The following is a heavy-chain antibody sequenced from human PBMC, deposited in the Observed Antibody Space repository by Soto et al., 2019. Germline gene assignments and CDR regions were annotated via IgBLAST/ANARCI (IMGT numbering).Heavy chain of an antibody. CDR2: IFHSGSS. D-gene: IGHD4-17*01. CDR1: SGSVGDNKW. V-gene: IGHV4-4*02. J-gene: IGHJ4*02. CDR3: AIFNYGDHAFDN. Sequence: QVHLQEAGPGLVNPSGTLSLTCAVSSGSVGDNKWWTWVRQSPGKGMEWMGEIFHSGSSNYNPSLGSRISMSIDTSMNQVSLKLTSVTAADTAIYYCAIFNYGDHAFDNWGQGTLVTV.